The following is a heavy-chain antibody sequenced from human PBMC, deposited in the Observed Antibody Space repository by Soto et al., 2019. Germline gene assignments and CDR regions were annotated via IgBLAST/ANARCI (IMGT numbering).Heavy chain of an antibody. CDR3: ARDSIVVVVAAAYNWFDP. CDR2: ISAYNGNT. J-gene: IGHJ5*02. Sequence: ASVKVSCKASGYTFTSYGISWVRQAPGQGLEWMGWISAYNGNTNYAQKLQGRVTMTTDTSTSTAYMELRSLRSDDTAVYYCARDSIVVVVAAAYNWFDPWGQGTLVTVSS. D-gene: IGHD2-15*01. V-gene: IGHV1-18*01. CDR1: GYTFTSYG.